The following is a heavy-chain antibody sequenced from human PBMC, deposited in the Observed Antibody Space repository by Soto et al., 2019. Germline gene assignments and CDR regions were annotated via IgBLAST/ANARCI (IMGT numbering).Heavy chain of an antibody. CDR1: GGTFSSYT. Sequence: SVKVSCKASGGTFSSYTISWVRQAPGQGLEWMGRIIPILGIANYAQKFQGRVTITADKSTSTAYMELRSLRSDDTAIYYCARCDIVTGNFPIDYWGQGTLVTGSS. CDR2: IIPILGIA. V-gene: IGHV1-69*02. J-gene: IGHJ4*02. D-gene: IGHD3-9*01. CDR3: ARCDIVTGNFPIDY.